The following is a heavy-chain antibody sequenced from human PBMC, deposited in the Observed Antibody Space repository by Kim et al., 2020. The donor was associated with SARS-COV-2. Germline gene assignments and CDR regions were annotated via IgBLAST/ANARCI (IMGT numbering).Heavy chain of an antibody. J-gene: IGHJ5*01. CDR1: GESIISRNYY. V-gene: IGHV4-39*01. CDR2: VSYSGNA. Sequence: SETLSLTCTVSGESIISRNYYWAWMRQPPGKGLEWIGSVSYSGNAYYNPSLTSRVTISVDTSKNQFSLKLRFVIAADTAVYYCARLSTDS. CDR3: ARLSTDS.